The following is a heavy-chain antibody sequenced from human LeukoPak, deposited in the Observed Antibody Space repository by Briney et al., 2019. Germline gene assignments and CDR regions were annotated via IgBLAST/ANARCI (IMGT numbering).Heavy chain of an antibody. D-gene: IGHD1-26*01. Sequence: GASVKVSCKASGYTFTSYDINWVRQATGQGLEWMGWMNPHSGNTGYAQKFQGRVTMTMNTSISTAYMELSSLRSEDTAVYYCARDRGSYYPDFDYWGQGTLVTVSS. J-gene: IGHJ4*02. CDR1: GYTFTSYD. CDR2: MNPHSGNT. V-gene: IGHV1-8*01. CDR3: ARDRGSYYPDFDY.